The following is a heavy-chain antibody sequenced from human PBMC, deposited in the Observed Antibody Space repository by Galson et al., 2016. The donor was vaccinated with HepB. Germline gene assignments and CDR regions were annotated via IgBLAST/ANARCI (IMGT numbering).Heavy chain of an antibody. CDR2: ISYDGSNK. D-gene: IGHD3-3*01. CDR3: ARAPPLEGSDYNTQYYFDF. Sequence: SLRLSCAASGFTFSTYAMHWVRQAPGKGLEWVALISYDGSNKYYADPVKGRFTISRDNSKNTLVLQMNSLRPEDTAVYYCARAPPLEGSDYNTQYYFDFWGQGTLVTVSS. J-gene: IGHJ4*02. V-gene: IGHV3-30*04. CDR1: GFTFSTYA.